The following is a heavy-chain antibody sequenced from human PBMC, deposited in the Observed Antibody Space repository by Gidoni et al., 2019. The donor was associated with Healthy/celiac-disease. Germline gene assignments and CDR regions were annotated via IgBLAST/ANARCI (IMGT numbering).Heavy chain of an antibody. CDR3: AALSLRAPMNPFDY. CDR2: ISYDGSNK. V-gene: IGHV3-30*03. D-gene: IGHD2-2*01. CDR1: GFTFSSYG. J-gene: IGHJ4*02. Sequence: GFTFSSYGMHWVRQAPGKGLEWVAVISYDGSNKYYADSVKGRFTISRDNSKNTLYLQMNSLRAEDTAVYYCAALSLRAPMNPFDYWGQGTLVTVSS.